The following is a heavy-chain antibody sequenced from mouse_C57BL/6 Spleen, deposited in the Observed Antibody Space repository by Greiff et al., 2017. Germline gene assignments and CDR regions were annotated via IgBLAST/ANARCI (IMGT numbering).Heavy chain of an antibody. V-gene: IGHV1-42*01. CDR2: INPSTGGT. D-gene: IGHD2-4*01. J-gene: IGHJ2*01. CDR3: ARREGYDYDFDY. CDR1: GYSFTGYY. Sequence: EVQLQESGPELVKPGASVKISCKASGYSFTGYYMNWVKQSPEKSLEWIGEINPSTGGTTYNQKFKAKATLTVDKSSSTAYMQLKSLTSEDSAVYYCARREGYDYDFDYWGQGTTLTVSS.